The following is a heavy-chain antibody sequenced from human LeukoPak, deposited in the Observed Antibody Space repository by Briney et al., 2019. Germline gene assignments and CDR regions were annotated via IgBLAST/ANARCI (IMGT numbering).Heavy chain of an antibody. CDR2: IYHSGST. V-gene: IGHV4-38-2*02. CDR1: GYSISSGYY. J-gene: IGHJ3*02. CDR3: ARDRGWFGEGTNAFDI. Sequence: SETLSLTCTVSGYSISSGYYWGWIRQPPGKGLAWIGSIYHSGSTYYNPSLKSRVTISVDTSKNQFSLKLSSVTAADTAVYYCARDRGWFGEGTNAFDIWGQGTMVTVSS. D-gene: IGHD3-10*01.